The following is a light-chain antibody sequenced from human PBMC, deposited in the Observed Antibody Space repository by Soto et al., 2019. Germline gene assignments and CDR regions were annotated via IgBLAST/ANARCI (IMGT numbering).Light chain of an antibody. CDR3: MQTLQTPWT. CDR2: LGS. V-gene: IGKV2-28*01. CDR1: QSLLHSKGYNY. J-gene: IGKJ1*01. Sequence: DLVMTQSPLSLPVTPGEPASISCWSSQSLLHSKGYNYLNWYLQKPGQSPQLLIYLGSNRASGVPDRFSGSGSGTDFTLKISRVEAEDVGVYYCMQTLQTPWTFGQGTKVDVK.